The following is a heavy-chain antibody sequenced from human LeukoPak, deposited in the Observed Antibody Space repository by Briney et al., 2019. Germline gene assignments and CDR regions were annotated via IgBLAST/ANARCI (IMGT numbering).Heavy chain of an antibody. V-gene: IGHV1-8*02. J-gene: IGHJ4*02. CDR1: GYTFTSYD. CDR2: MNPNSGNT. D-gene: IGHD6-19*01. CDR3: ARGRSSGWYYFDY. Sequence: ASVKVSCKASGYTFTSYDINWVRQATGQGLEWMGWMNPNSGNTGYAQKLQGRVTMTTDTSTSTAYMELRSLRSDDTAVYYYARGRSSGWYYFDYWGQGTLVTVSS.